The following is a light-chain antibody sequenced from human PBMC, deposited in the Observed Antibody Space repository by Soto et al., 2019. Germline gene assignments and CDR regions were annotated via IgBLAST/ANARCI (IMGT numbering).Light chain of an antibody. CDR3: QQYSNWPPIT. CDR1: QSVSIH. Sequence: ETVMTQSPGTLPVSLGERATLSCRVSQSVSIHLAWYQQKPGQAPRLLIYDTSTRATGIPARFSGSGSGTEFTLTISSLQSEDFAVYYCQQYSNWPPITFGQGTRLEIK. J-gene: IGKJ5*01. CDR2: DTS. V-gene: IGKV3-15*01.